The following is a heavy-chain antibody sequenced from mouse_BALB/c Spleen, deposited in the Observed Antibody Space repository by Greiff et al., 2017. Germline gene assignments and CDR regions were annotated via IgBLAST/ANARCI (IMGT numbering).Heavy chain of an antibody. D-gene: IGHD1-1*02. CDR1: GFSLTGYG. V-gene: IGHV2-6-7*01. Sequence: QVQLQQSGPGLVAPSQCLSITCTVSGFSLTGYGVNWVRQPPGKGLEWLGMIWGDGSTDYNSALKSRLSISKDNSKSQVFLKMNSLQTDDTARYYGGRDSGWYSMDYWGQGTSVTVSA. CDR2: IWGDGST. J-gene: IGHJ4*01. CDR3: GRDSGWYSMDY.